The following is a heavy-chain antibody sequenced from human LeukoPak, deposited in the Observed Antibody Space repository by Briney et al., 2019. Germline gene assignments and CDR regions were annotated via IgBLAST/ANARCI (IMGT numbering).Heavy chain of an antibody. CDR1: GFSLSTSGVG. CDR3: THKYQDSSGYQY. V-gene: IGHV2-5*01. Sequence: SGPTLVKPTQTLTLTCTFSGFSLSTSGVGVGWIRQPPGKALEWLALIYWNDDKRYSPSLKSRLTITKDTSKNRVLLTMTNMDPVDTATYYCTHKYQDSSGYQYWGQGTLVTVSS. D-gene: IGHD3-22*01. CDR2: IYWNDDK. J-gene: IGHJ4*02.